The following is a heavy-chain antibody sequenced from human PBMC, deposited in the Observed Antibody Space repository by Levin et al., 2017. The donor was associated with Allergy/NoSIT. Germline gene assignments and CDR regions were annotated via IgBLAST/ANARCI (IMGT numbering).Heavy chain of an antibody. D-gene: IGHD6-13*01. CDR3: ARWGGIAAAARRSYYYYYGMDV. Sequence: ASVKVSCKGSGYSFTSYWIGWVRQMPGKGLEWMGIIYPGDSDTRYSPSFQGQVTISADKSISTAYLQWSSLKASDTAMYYCARWGGIAAAARRSYYYYYGMDVWGQGTTVTVSS. CDR2: IYPGDSDT. V-gene: IGHV5-51*01. J-gene: IGHJ6*02. CDR1: GYSFTSYW.